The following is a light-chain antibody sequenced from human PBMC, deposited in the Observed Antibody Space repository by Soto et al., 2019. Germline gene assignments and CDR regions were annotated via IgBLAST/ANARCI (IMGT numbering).Light chain of an antibody. V-gene: IGKV3-20*01. Sequence: EIVLTQSPGTLSLSPGERATLSCRASQSVSSSYLAWYQQKPGQAPRLLIYGTSNRPTDIPDRFSGSGSETDFTLTISRLEPEDFAGYYCQQYGSPPPDTFGSGTKLEIK. CDR1: QSVSSSY. CDR3: QQYGSPPPDT. J-gene: IGKJ2*01. CDR2: GTS.